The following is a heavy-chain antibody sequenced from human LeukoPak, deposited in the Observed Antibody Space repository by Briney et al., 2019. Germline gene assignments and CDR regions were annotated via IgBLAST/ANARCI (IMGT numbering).Heavy chain of an antibody. CDR2: ISGSGGST. CDR1: GFTFSSYA. J-gene: IGHJ4*02. V-gene: IGHV3-23*01. Sequence: GGSLRLSCAASGFTFSSYAMSWVRQAPGKGLEWVSAISGSGGSTYYADSVKGRFTISRDNSKNTLYLQMDSLRAEDTAVYYCAKGIDYGDYVLAYWGQGTLVTVSS. D-gene: IGHD4-17*01. CDR3: AKGIDYGDYVLAY.